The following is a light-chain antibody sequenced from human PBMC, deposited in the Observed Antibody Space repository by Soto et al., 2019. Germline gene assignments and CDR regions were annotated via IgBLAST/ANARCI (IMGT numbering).Light chain of an antibody. CDR2: GAS. CDR3: QHRTNWEYT. V-gene: IGKV3-11*01. CDR1: QSVSSS. Sequence: EIVLTQSPATLSLSPGERATLSCTASQSVSSSLAWYQQKPGQAPRLLIYGASKRAPGIPVRFSASGSGTDFSLTISSLEPEDFAVYSCQHRTNWEYTFGQGTKVDIK. J-gene: IGKJ2*01.